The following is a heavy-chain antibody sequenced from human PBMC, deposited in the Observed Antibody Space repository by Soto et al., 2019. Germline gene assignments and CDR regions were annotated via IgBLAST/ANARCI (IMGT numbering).Heavy chain of an antibody. D-gene: IGHD3-10*01. V-gene: IGHV4-59*01. CDR2: IYYSGST. CDR3: AKTTGLGRWFGIDY. CDR1: GGSISSYY. Sequence: PSETLSLTCTVSGGSISSYYWSWIRQPPGKGLEWIGYIYYSGSTNYNPSLKGRVTISVDTSKNQFSLKLSSVTAADTAVYYCAKTTGLGRWFGIDYWGQGTLVTVSS. J-gene: IGHJ4*02.